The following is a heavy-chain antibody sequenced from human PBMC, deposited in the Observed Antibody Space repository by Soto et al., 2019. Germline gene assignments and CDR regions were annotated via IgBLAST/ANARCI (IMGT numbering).Heavy chain of an antibody. Sequence: QVQLVQSGAEVKKPGASVKVSCKASGYTFTGYYMHWVRQAPGQGLEWMGWINPNSGGTNYAQKFQGWVTMTRDTSISTAYMELSRLRSDDTAVYYCARNIAPGTKMVVRGLDAFDIWGQGTMVTVSS. D-gene: IGHD3-10*01. CDR2: INPNSGGT. CDR3: ARNIAPGTKMVVRGLDAFDI. CDR1: GYTFTGYY. V-gene: IGHV1-2*04. J-gene: IGHJ3*02.